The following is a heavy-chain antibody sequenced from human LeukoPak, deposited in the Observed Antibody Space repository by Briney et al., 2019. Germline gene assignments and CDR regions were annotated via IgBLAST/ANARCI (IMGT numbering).Heavy chain of an antibody. Sequence: SETLSLTCTVSGGSISSYYWSWIRQPPVKGLEWIGYIYYSGSTNYNPSLKSRVTISVDTSKNQFSLKVSSVTAADTAVYYCARLTWITDYWGQGILVTVSS. V-gene: IGHV4-59*08. D-gene: IGHD5-12*01. J-gene: IGHJ4*02. CDR1: GGSISSYY. CDR2: IYYSGST. CDR3: ARLTWITDY.